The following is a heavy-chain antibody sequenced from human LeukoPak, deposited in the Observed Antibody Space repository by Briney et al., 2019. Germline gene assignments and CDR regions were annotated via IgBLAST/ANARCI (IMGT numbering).Heavy chain of an antibody. CDR1: GGSISSSN. Sequence: PSGTLSLTCAVSGGSISSSNWWSWVRQAPGKGPEWVAVMSRDVNHKYYADFVKGRFTISRDNSKNTLHLQMNTLTTEDTAVYYCAKRRLEDSGTYGGGFDFWGQGTMVTVSS. D-gene: IGHD4-23*01. CDR3: AKRRLEDSGTYGGGFDF. CDR2: MSRDVNHK. J-gene: IGHJ3*01. V-gene: IGHV3-30*18.